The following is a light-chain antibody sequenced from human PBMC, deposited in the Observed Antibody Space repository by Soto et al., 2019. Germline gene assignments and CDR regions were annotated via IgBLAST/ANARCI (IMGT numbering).Light chain of an antibody. CDR3: QQYNNWPLT. CDR2: GAS. J-gene: IGKJ1*01. V-gene: IGKV3-15*01. Sequence: EIVMTQSPATLSVSPGERATLSCRASQSVSSNLAWYQQKPGQAPRLLIYGASTRATGIPARFSGSGSGTEFTLTISGLQSEDFGVYYCQQYNNWPLTFGKGN. CDR1: QSVSSN.